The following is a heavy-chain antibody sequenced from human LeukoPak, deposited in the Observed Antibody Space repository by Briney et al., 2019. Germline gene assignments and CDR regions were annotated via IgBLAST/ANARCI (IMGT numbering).Heavy chain of an antibody. D-gene: IGHD7-27*01. CDR1: GLTFSRYC. V-gene: IGHV3-74*01. J-gene: IGHJ4*02. CDR3: ATLGRVDVSDY. CDR2: INSDGRST. Sequence: PGGSLRLSCAASGLTFSRYCMHWVRQAPGKGLVWVSGINSDGRSTRYADFVKGRFTISGDDAKNTLYLEMSSLRAEDTAVYYCATLGRVDVSDYWGQGTLVTVSS.